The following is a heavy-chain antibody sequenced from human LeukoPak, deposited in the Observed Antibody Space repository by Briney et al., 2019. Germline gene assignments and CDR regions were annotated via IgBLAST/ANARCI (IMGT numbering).Heavy chain of an antibody. D-gene: IGHD3-16*01. J-gene: IGHJ6*03. Sequence: SETLSLTCTVSGGSISSSSDYWGWIRQPPGKGLEYIGSFYYSGSTNYNPSLKSRVTISVDTSKNQFSLKLSSVTAADTAVYYCARETSQKGAHYMDVWGKGTTVTISS. CDR3: ARETSQKGAHYMDV. V-gene: IGHV4-39*07. CDR2: FYYSGST. CDR1: GGSISSSSDY.